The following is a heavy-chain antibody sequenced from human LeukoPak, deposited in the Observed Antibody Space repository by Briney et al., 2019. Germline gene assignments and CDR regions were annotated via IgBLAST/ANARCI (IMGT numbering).Heavy chain of an antibody. CDR3: ARDRRVERWLPYDAFDI. CDR2: ISAYNGNT. CDR1: GYTFTSYG. Sequence: ASVKVSCKASGYTFTSYGISWVRQAPGQGLEWMGWISAYNGNTNYAQKLQGRVTMTTDTSTSTAYMELRSLRSDDTAVYYCARDRRVERWLPYDAFDIWGQGTMVTVSS. J-gene: IGHJ3*02. V-gene: IGHV1-18*01. D-gene: IGHD6-19*01.